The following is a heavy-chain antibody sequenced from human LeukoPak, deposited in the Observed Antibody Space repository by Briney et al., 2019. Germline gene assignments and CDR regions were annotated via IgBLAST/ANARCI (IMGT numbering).Heavy chain of an antibody. V-gene: IGHV3-30-3*01. D-gene: IGHD6-19*01. CDR2: ISYDGSNK. J-gene: IGHJ4*02. CDR3: ARPAGTLGENYFDY. CDR1: GFTFSSYA. Sequence: GGSLRLSCAASGFTFSSYAMHWVRQAPGKGLEWVAVISYDGSNKYYADSVKGRFTISRDNSKNTLYLQMNSLRAEDTAVYYCARPAGTLGENYFDYWGQGTLVTVSS.